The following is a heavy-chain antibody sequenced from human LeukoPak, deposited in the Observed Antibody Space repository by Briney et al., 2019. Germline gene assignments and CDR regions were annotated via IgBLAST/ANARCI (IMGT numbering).Heavy chain of an antibody. Sequence: GGSLRLSCAASGFTFSSYWMSWVRQAPGKGLEWVANIKQDGSEKYYVDSVKGRFTISRDNAKNSLYLQMNSLRAEDTAVHYCARDFLTPGWGYNSGWYKGDNWFDPWGQGTLVTVSS. V-gene: IGHV3-7*01. CDR2: IKQDGSEK. CDR1: GFTFSSYW. D-gene: IGHD6-19*01. CDR3: ARDFLTPGWGYNSGWYKGDNWFDP. J-gene: IGHJ5*02.